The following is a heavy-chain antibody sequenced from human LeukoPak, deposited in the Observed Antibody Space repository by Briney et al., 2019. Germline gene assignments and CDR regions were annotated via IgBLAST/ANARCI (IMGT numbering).Heavy chain of an antibody. J-gene: IGHJ5*02. Sequence: PGGSLRLSCAASEFSFSSYWMHWVRQAPGKGLEWVSNINISGGRTYYADSVRGRFTISRDNSKNTLYLQMNSLGAEDTAVYYCTKMGAVNWFDPWGQGTLVTVSS. CDR3: TKMGAVNWFDP. CDR2: INISGGRT. V-gene: IGHV3-23*01. CDR1: EFSFSSYW.